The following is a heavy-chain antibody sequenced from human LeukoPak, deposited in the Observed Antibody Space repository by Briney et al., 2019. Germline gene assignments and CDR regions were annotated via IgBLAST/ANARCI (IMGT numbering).Heavy chain of an antibody. J-gene: IGHJ4*02. CDR1: GFTFSSYG. CDR3: ARAVRYYDILTGYSYYFDY. V-gene: IGHV3-30*03. CDR2: ISYNGSNK. D-gene: IGHD3-9*01. Sequence: GESLRLSCAASGFTFSSYGMHWIRQAPGKGLEWVGDISYNGSNKYYADSVKGRFTISRDNAKNSLYLQMNSLRADDTAVYYCARAVRYYDILTGYSYYFDYWGQGTLVTVSS.